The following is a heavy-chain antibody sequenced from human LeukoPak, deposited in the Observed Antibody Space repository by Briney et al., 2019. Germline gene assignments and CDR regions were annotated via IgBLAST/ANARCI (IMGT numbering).Heavy chain of an antibody. CDR1: GFTVSSNY. D-gene: IGHD1-26*01. CDR3: ARDRSAKYRGSYGN. V-gene: IGHV3-66*01. Sequence: QTGGSLRLSCAASGFTVSSNYMSWVRQAPGKGLEWVSVIYSGGSTYYADSVKGRFTISRDNSKNTLYLQMNSLRAEDTAVYYCARDRSAKYRGSYGNWGQGTLVTVSS. CDR2: IYSGGST. J-gene: IGHJ4*02.